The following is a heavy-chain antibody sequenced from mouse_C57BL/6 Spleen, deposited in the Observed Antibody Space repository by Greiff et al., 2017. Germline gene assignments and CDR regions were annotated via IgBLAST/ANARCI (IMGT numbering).Heavy chain of an antibody. CDR1: GYTFTSYT. CDR2: FNPSSGYT. D-gene: IGHD1-1*01. J-gene: IGHJ3*01. CDR3: AGTDSYYYGSFAY. Sequence: VQLQQSGAELARPGASVKMSCKASGYTFTSYTMHWVKQRPGPGLEWIGYFNPSSGYTKYNQKFKDKATLTADKSSSTAYMQQSSLTSEDSAVYYYAGTDSYYYGSFAYWGQGTLVTVSA. V-gene: IGHV1-4*01.